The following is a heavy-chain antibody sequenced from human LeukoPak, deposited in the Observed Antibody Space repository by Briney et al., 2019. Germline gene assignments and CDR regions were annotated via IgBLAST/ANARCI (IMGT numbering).Heavy chain of an antibody. V-gene: IGHV3-74*01. J-gene: IGHJ4*02. CDR3: ARGGYGAHMG. CDR2: INSDGSTT. Sequence: PGGSLRLSCAASGFTFSSFWMRWVRQPPGKGLVWVSGINSDGSTTGYADSVKGRFTISRDNAKSTVHLQMNSLRAEDTAVYYCARGGYGAHMGWGQGTLVTVSS. CDR1: GFTFSSFW. D-gene: IGHD5-18*01.